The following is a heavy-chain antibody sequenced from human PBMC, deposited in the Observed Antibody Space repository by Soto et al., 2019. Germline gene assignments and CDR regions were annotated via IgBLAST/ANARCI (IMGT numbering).Heavy chain of an antibody. CDR3: ARVRYGVSMVRGVILDPSYYYTMDV. Sequence: GGSLRLSCAASGFTFTTYSMNWVRQAPGKGLEWVSSITSSSTYIYYADSVKGRFTISRDNAKNSLYLQMNSLRAEDTAVYYCARVRYGVSMVRGVILDPSYYYTMDVWGRGTTVTVSS. D-gene: IGHD3-10*01. CDR1: GFTFTTYS. CDR2: ITSSSTYI. J-gene: IGHJ6*02. V-gene: IGHV3-21*01.